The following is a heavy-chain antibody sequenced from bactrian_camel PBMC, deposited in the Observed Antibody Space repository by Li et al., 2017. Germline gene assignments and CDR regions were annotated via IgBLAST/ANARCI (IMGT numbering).Heavy chain of an antibody. J-gene: IGHJ4*01. CDR3: AADTAVGDCYGVSQYNY. CDR2: VYTGGGDE. V-gene: IGHV3S54*01. D-gene: IGHD5*01. CDR1: GYLYAQYC. Sequence: VQLVESGGGSVQTGGSLKLSCAVSGYLYAQYCTGWFRQSPGNQREGIAAVYTGGGDEHYAASVKGRFTISKDNAKNTLHLQMNRLEPEDTAMYYCAADTAVGDCYGVSQYNYRGQGTQVTVS.